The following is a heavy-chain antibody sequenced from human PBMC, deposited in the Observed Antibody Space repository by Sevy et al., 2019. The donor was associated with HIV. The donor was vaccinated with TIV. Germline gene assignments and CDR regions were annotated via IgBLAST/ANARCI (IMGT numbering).Heavy chain of an antibody. CDR3: VSGASIAAAGNFAY. CDR1: GFIFSTYG. CDR2: IWYDGSSQ. J-gene: IGHJ4*02. Sequence: GGSLRLCCAASGFIFSTYGMHWVRQAPGKGLEWVALIWYDGSSQYYADSVQVRFTISRDNSKNTLDLQMNSLRAEDTAVYYFVSGASIAAAGNFAYWGQGTLVTVSS. V-gene: IGHV3-33*08. D-gene: IGHD6-13*01.